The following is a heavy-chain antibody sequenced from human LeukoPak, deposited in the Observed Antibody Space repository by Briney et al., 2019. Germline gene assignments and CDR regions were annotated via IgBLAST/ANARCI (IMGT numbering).Heavy chain of an antibody. CDR1: GGTFSSYA. CDR2: ITPIFGTA. J-gene: IGHJ6*03. CDR3: ARGGSGNYYYMDV. D-gene: IGHD3-10*01. V-gene: IGHV1-69*05. Sequence: SVKVSCKASGGTFSSYAISWVRQAPGQGLEWMGGITPIFGTANYAQKFQGRVTITTDESTSTAYMELSSLRSEDTAVYYCARGGSGNYYYMDVWGKGTTVTVSS.